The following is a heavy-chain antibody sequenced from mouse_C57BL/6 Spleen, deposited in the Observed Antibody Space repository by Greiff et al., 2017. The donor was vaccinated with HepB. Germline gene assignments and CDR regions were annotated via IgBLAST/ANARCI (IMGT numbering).Heavy chain of an antibody. Sequence: VKLMESGAELVKPGASVKISCKASGYAFSSYWMNWVKQRPGKGLEWIGPIYPGDGDTTYNGKFKGKATLTADKSSCTAYMQLSILTSEDSAVYFCARDFYGSSPLDYWGQGTSVTVSS. CDR3: ARDFYGSSPLDY. CDR2: IYPGDGDT. V-gene: IGHV1-80*01. J-gene: IGHJ4*01. CDR1: GYAFSSYW. D-gene: IGHD1-1*01.